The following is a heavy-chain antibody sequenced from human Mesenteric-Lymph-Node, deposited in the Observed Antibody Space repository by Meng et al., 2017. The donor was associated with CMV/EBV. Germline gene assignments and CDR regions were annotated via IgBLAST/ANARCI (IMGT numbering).Heavy chain of an antibody. CDR3: ARGADPEDY. CDR2: ISSSGSDV. V-gene: IGHV3-21*01. Sequence: GGSLRLSCAASGFTFSSYSMNWVRQAPGKGLEWVSCISSSGSDVYYADSLKGRFTISRDNAKNSLYLQMNSLRAEDTAVYYCARGADPEDYWGQGTLVTVSS. CDR1: GFTFSSYS. D-gene: IGHD1-14*01. J-gene: IGHJ4*02.